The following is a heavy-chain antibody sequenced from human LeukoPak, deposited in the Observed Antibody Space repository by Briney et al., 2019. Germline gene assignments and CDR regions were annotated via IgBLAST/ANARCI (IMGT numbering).Heavy chain of an antibody. V-gene: IGHV3-48*01. J-gene: IGHJ4*02. Sequence: GGSLRLSCAASGFTFSSYSMNWVRQAPGQGLEWVSYISSGGNTVYYADSVKGRFTISRDNAENSLFLQMNSPRAEDTAVYYCARDLRGGFSSGGADYWGQGTLVTVSS. CDR1: GFTFSSYS. CDR2: ISSGGNTV. D-gene: IGHD3-10*01. CDR3: ARDLRGGFSSGGADY.